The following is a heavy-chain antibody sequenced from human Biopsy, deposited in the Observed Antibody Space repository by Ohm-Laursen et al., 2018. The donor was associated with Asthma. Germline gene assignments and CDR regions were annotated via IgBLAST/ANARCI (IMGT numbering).Heavy chain of an antibody. J-gene: IGHJ4*02. CDR1: GGTFNTYV. CDR3: ARKAGSCISRTCYSLDF. V-gene: IGHV1-69*13. CDR2: ITSVFGTT. Sequence: SVKVSCKPLGGTFNTYVIGWVRQAPGQGLERMGGITSVFGTTTYPQKFQDRVTINADDSTSTVYMELSSLRSEDTAVYYCARKAGSCISRTCYSLDFWGQGTLVTVSS. D-gene: IGHD2-2*01.